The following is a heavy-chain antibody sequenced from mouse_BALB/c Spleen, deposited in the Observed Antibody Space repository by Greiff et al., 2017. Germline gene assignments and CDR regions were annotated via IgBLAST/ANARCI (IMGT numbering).Heavy chain of an antibody. Sequence: VQLVESGAELARPGASVKLSCKASGYTFTSYWMQWVKQRPGQGLEWIGAIYPGDGDTRYTQKFKGKATLTADKSSSTAYMQLSSLASEDSAVYYGARGITTGGYYAMDYWGQGTSVTVSS. J-gene: IGHJ4*01. V-gene: IGHV1-87*01. CDR1: GYTFTSYW. D-gene: IGHD2-4*01. CDR3: ARGITTGGYYAMDY. CDR2: IYPGDGDT.